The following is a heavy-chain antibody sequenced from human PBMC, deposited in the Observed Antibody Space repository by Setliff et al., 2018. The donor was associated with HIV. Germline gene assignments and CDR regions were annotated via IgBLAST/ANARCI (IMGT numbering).Heavy chain of an antibody. D-gene: IGHD1-20*01. CDR1: GGSFSDYS. CDR3: ATGITMAPDY. Sequence: SETLSLTCAVYGGSFSDYSWNWIRQPPGKGLEWIGEINHSGSANYNPSLKSRLTISVDTSKNQFSLKLRSVTAADTAVYYCATGITMAPDYWGQGSLVTVSS. V-gene: IGHV4-34*01. J-gene: IGHJ4*02. CDR2: INHSGSA.